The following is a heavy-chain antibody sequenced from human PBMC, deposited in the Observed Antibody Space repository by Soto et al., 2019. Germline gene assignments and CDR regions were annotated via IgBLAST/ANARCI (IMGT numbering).Heavy chain of an antibody. V-gene: IGHV1-2*02. CDR3: ARDGVVPTVD. CDR1: GNSFTGYY. D-gene: IGHD5-12*01. CDR2: INPKSGGT. Sequence: QVQMVQSGAEVKKPGASVKVSCKASGNSFTGYYVHWVRQAPGQGLEWMGWINPKSGGTNYAQKFQGRVTMTRDTAINTAYLELSNLRTDDTARNFCARDGVVPTVDWGQGTLVTVSS. J-gene: IGHJ4*02.